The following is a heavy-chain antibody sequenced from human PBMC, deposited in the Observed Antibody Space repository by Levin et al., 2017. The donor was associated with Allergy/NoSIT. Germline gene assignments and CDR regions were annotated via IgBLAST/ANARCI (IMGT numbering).Heavy chain of an antibody. CDR3: ARWRWLQSEFDY. D-gene: IGHD5-24*01. J-gene: IGHJ4*02. V-gene: IGHV3-7*01. CDR1: GFTFTAHW. CDR2: IKMDGSEK. Sequence: GGSLRLSCAASGFTFTAHWMTWVRQAPGKGLEWVAHIKMDGSEKDYVDSVKGRFTISRDNAKNSLYLQMNSLRAEDTAVYYCARWRWLQSEFDYWGQGTLVTVSS.